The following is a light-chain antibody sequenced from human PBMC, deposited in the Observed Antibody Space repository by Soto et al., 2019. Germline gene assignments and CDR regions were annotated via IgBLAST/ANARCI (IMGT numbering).Light chain of an antibody. Sequence: DIQMTQSPSSLSASVGDRVTITCRASQTISTFLNWYQQRPGEAPKLLIYVASNLHTGVPSRFSGSGSGTDFTLTINSLQPEDFANYYCQQTSSVPRTFGQGTKLEIK. CDR1: QTISTF. CDR3: QQTSSVPRT. V-gene: IGKV1-39*01. J-gene: IGKJ2*01. CDR2: VAS.